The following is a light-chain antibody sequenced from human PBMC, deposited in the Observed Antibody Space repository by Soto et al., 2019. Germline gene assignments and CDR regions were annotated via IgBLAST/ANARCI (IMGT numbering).Light chain of an antibody. J-gene: IGKJ2*01. CDR1: QSVSNNY. CDR2: GGS. CDR3: QQYGPSQYT. Sequence: EIVLTQSPGTLPLSPGERATLSCRASQSVSNNYLAWYQQKPGQSPRLVIYGGSTRAIGIPARFSGSGSGTDFTLTISRLEPEDFAIYYCQQYGPSQYTFGQGTKVDIK. V-gene: IGKV3-20*01.